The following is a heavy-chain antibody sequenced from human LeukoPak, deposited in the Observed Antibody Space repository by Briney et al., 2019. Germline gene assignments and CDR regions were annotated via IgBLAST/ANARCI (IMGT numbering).Heavy chain of an antibody. CDR3: ARSYGMDV. J-gene: IGHJ6*02. Sequence: AGGSLRLSCAASGFTFSSFGMHWVRRAPGKGLEWVAVIWYDGSNKYYADSVKGRFTISRDNAKSTLYLQMNSLRADDTAVYYCARSYGMDVWGQGTTVTVSS. CDR2: IWYDGSNK. V-gene: IGHV3-33*03. CDR1: GFTFSSFG.